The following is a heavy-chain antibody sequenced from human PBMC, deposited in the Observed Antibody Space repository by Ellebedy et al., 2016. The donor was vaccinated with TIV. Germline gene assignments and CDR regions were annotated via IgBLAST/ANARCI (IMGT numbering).Heavy chain of an antibody. J-gene: IGHJ4*02. CDR1: GFTFSSYV. CDR2: IPYDGRNK. Sequence: GESLKISCAASGFTFSSYVMHWVRQAPGKGLEWVASIPYDGRNKYYADAVKGRFAISRDNSENTLYLQVNSLTTEDTAVYYCARDRPATVVAGALEYWGQGTLVTVSS. D-gene: IGHD3-22*01. V-gene: IGHV3-30*09. CDR3: ARDRPATVVAGALEY.